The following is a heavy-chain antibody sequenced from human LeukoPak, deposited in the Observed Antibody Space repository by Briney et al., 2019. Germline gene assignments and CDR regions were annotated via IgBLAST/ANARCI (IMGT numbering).Heavy chain of an antibody. V-gene: IGHV3-23*01. D-gene: IGHD3-16*01. CDR1: RFSFSAYP. J-gene: IGHJ6*02. CDR3: ARDRGGYYGMDV. Sequence: PGGSLRLSCEASRFSFSAYPMGWVRRAPGKGLEWVSGISASGDVTFHADSVKGRFTISRDNSKNTLYLQMNSLRAEDTAVYYCARDRGGYYGMDVWGQGTTVTVS. CDR2: ISASGDVT.